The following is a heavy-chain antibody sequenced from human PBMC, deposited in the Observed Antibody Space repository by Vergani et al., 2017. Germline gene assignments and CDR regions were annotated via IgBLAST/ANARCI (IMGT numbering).Heavy chain of an antibody. CDR2: TWYDGNNK. CDR1: GFTFNQYG. Sequence: QVQLVESGGGVVQPGRSLILYCAASGFTFNQYGMHWVRQAPGKGLEWVAVTWYDGNNKQYADSVKGRFTISRDNSKSTMYRQMNSLIDEDTGVYYCARDLRLLYNRFDPWGQGTLVTVSS. CDR3: ARDLRLLYNRFDP. J-gene: IGHJ5*02. D-gene: IGHD1-14*01. V-gene: IGHV3-33*01.